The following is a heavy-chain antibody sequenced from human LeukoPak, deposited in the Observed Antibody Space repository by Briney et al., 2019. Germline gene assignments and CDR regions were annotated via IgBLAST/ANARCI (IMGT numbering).Heavy chain of an antibody. J-gene: IGHJ3*02. CDR3: ARGGSSEAFDI. CDR1: DYTFTAYY. CDR2: INADSGRT. V-gene: IGHV1-2*04. Sequence: ASVKVSCKASDYTFTAYYIHWVRQAPGQGLEWMGWINADSGRTNYIQKFKGWVTMTRDTSINTAYMELISLRSDDTAVYYCARGGSSEAFDIWGQGTMVTVSS.